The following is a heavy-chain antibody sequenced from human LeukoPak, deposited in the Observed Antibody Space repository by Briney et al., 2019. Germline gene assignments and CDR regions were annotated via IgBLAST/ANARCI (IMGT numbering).Heavy chain of an antibody. Sequence: SETLSLTCTVSGGSLSSGDYYWSWIRQPPGKGLEWIGYIYYSGSTYYNPSLKSRVTISVDTSKNQFSLKLSSVTAADTAVYYCARAGSGKDWFDPWGQGTLVTVSS. CDR3: ARAGSGKDWFDP. CDR2: IYYSGST. V-gene: IGHV4-30-4*01. J-gene: IGHJ5*02. CDR1: GGSLSSGDYY. D-gene: IGHD3-10*01.